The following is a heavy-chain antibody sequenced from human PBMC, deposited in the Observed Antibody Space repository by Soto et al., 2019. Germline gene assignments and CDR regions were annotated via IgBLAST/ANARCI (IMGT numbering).Heavy chain of an antibody. CDR2: IWYEGSNK. J-gene: IGHJ3*02. CDR1: GFTFSSHG. D-gene: IGHD3-10*01. V-gene: IGHV3-30*02. CDR3: AKDGGDALRAMVRGAIMNAFDI. Sequence: GGSLRLSCAASGFTFSSHGMHWVRQAPGKGLEWVAIIWYEGSNKDDADSVKGRFTISRDNSKNTLYLQMNSLRVEDTAVYYCAKDGGDALRAMVRGAIMNAFDIWGQGTMVTVSS.